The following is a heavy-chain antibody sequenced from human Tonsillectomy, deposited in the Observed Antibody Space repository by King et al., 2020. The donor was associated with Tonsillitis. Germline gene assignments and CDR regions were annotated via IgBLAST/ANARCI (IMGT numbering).Heavy chain of an antibody. J-gene: IGHJ6*02. CDR2: ISYDGSNK. V-gene: IGHV3-30-3*01. CDR3: ARGAPSSLSYYYYYGMDV. D-gene: IGHD2/OR15-2a*01. CDR1: GFTFSSHA. Sequence: VQLVESGGGVVQPGRSLRLSCAASGFTFSSHAMHWVRQAPGKGLEWVAVISYDGSNKYYADSVKGRFTISRDNSKNTLYLQMNSLRAADTAVYYCARGAPSSLSYYYYYGMDVWGQGTTVTVSS.